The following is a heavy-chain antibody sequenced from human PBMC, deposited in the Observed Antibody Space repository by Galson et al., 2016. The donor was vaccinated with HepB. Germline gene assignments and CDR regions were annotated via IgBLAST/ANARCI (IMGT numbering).Heavy chain of an antibody. CDR1: GYTFSSYG. CDR3: ARRDTAMVHDY. V-gene: IGHV1-18*04. CDR2: ISPYNGNT. D-gene: IGHD5-18*01. J-gene: IGHJ4*02. Sequence: SVKVSCKASGYTFSSYGTNWLRQAPGQGLEWMGWISPYNGNTHYAQKLQGRVTVTTDTSTSTAYMELRSLRSEDTAVYYCARRDTAMVHDYWGRGTLVTVSS.